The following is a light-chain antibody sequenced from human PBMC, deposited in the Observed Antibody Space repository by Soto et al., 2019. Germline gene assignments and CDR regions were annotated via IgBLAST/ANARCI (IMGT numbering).Light chain of an antibody. V-gene: IGKV3-15*01. Sequence: IMMTQSPATVSVSPLETVTLSFRTSHSVNSHVAWYQQNPGQAPRLLLYGASTRATGIPVRFSGSGFGTEFTLTISSLQSEDFAVYYCQQYKNWPLFGQGTRLEIK. J-gene: IGKJ5*01. CDR1: HSVNSH. CDR2: GAS. CDR3: QQYKNWPL.